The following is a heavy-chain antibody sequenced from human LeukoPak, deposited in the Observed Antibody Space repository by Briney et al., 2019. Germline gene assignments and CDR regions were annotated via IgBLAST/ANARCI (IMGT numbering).Heavy chain of an antibody. Sequence: SVKVSCKASGGTFNNYAINWVRQAPGQGLEWMGGIIPIFGSSNYAQKFQGRVTITADESTTTTYMELSSLRSEDTAVYYCARVTHTELSTWFDPWGQGTLVTVSS. J-gene: IGHJ5*02. CDR2: IIPIFGSS. CDR3: ARVTHTELSTWFDP. V-gene: IGHV1-69*13. D-gene: IGHD5-18*01. CDR1: GGTFNNYA.